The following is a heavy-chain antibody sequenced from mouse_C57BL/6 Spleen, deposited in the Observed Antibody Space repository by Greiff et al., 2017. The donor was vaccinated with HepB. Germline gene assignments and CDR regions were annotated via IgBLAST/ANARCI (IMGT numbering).Heavy chain of an antibody. CDR3: ARSHITTGFAY. J-gene: IGHJ3*01. CDR1: GYAFSSYW. CDR2: IYPGDGDT. V-gene: IGHV1-80*01. D-gene: IGHD1-1*01. Sequence: VQGVESGAELVKPGASVKISCKASGYAFSSYWMNWVKQRPGKGLEWIGQIYPGDGDTNYNGKFKGKATLTADKSSSTAYMQLSSLTSEDSAVYFCARSHITTGFAYWGQGTLVTVSA.